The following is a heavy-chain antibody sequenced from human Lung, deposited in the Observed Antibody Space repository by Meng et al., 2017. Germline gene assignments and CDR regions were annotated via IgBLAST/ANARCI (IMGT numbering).Heavy chain of an antibody. V-gene: IGHV7-4-1*02. J-gene: IGHJ4*02. CDR1: GYTFNAFA. Sequence: QVQLVQSGSELKKPGASVKVSCEASGYTFNAFAMNWVRQAPGHGLEWLGWINPNTGNPTYARGFTGRFVFSLDISVSTAYLEISSLKAEDTAMYYCARDGYPVLGGVSAFDYWGQGTLVTVSS. CDR2: INPNTGNP. CDR3: ARDGYPVLGGVSAFDY. D-gene: IGHD3-16*01.